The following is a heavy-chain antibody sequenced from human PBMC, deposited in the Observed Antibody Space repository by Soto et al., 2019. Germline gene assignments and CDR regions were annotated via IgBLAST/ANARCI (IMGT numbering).Heavy chain of an antibody. CDR2: IYYSGST. Sequence: SETLSLTCTVSGGSISSSSYYWGWIRKPPGKGLEWIGSIYYSGSTYYNPSLKSRVTISVDTSKNQFSLKLSSVTAADTAVYYCARHYYDYIWGAPSASWGQGTLVIVSS. CDR1: GGSISSSSYY. D-gene: IGHD3-16*01. J-gene: IGHJ5*02. CDR3: ARHYYDYIWGAPSAS. V-gene: IGHV4-39*01.